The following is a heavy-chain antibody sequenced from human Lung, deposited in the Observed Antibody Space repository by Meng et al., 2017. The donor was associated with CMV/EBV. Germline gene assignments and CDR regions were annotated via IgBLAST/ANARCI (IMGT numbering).Heavy chain of an antibody. CDR2: INPSGGST. CDR1: GYTFTNNY. V-gene: IGHV1-46*01. CDR3: ARDPYYDFWDGYYAAYYYFGLDD. D-gene: IGHD3-3*01. Sequence: SVKVSXKASGYTFTNNYIHWVRQAPGQGLEWMGTINPSGGSTRYTQKFQGRVTMTRDTSTATVYMEVSSLRSEDTAVYYCARDPYYDFWDGYYAAYYYFGLDDWGQGXTVTVSS. J-gene: IGHJ6*02.